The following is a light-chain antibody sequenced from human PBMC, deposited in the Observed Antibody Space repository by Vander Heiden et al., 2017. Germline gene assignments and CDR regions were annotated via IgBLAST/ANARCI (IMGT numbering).Light chain of an antibody. J-gene: IGKJ5*01. CDR1: RNIDNT. CDR2: NGV. V-gene: IGKV3-15*01. Sequence: EIVMTQSPATLSVSPGDRATLSCMASRNIDNTLAWYQQKPGQAPRLLIYNGVTSATGVPARFSASGSGTEFTLTISSLQSEDFAIYYCQQYNNWPPITFGQGTRLEIK. CDR3: QQYNNWPPIT.